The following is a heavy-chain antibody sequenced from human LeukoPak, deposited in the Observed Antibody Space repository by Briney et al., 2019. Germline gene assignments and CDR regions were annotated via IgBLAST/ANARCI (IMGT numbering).Heavy chain of an antibody. V-gene: IGHV4-34*01. CDR1: GGSFSGYY. CDR2: INHSGST. D-gene: IGHD6-19*01. CDR3: ARSFGWEARGWFDP. Sequence: SETLSLTCAVYGGSFSGYYRSWIRQPPGKGLEWIGEINHSGSTNYNPSLKSRVTISVDTSKNQFSLKLSSVTAADTAVYYCARSFGWEARGWFDPWGQGTLVTVS. J-gene: IGHJ5*02.